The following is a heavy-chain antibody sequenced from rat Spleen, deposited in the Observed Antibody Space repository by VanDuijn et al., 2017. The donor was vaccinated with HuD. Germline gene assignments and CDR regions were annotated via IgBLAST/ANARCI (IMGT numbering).Heavy chain of an antibody. V-gene: IGHV5-25*01. J-gene: IGHJ2*01. CDR3: TRNWDY. Sequence: EVQLVESGGGLVQPGRSMRLSCAASGLTFSNSGMAWVRQAPTKGLEWVASISTTGGSTYYRDSVRGRFTISRDNAKSTLYLQMNSLRSEDTATYYCTRNWDYWGQGVMVTVSS. CDR1: GLTFSNSG. CDR2: ISTTGGST. D-gene: IGHD5-1*01.